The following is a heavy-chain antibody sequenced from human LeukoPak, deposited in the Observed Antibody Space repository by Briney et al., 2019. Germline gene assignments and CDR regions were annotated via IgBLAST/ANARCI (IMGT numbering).Heavy chain of an antibody. D-gene: IGHD3-22*01. CDR2: INHSGST. V-gene: IGHV4-34*01. J-gene: IGHJ5*02. CDR1: GGSFSGYY. CDR3: ARGDYYDSSGYYYGWFDP. Sequence: PSETLSLTCAVYGGSFSGYYWSWIRQPPGKGLEWIGEINHSGSTNCNPSLKSRVTISVDTSKNQFSLKLSSVTAADTAVYYCARGDYYDSSGYYYGWFDPWGQGTLVTVSS.